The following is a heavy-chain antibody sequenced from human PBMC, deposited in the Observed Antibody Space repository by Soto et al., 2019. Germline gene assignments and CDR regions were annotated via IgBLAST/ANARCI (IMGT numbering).Heavy chain of an antibody. D-gene: IGHD2-8*01. CDR3: AHRPRVSSSHFDY. V-gene: IGHV2-5*02. CDR2: IYWDEDE. CDR1: GFSFSTRGVG. Sequence: QITLKESGPTLVKPTQTLTLTCTFSGFSFSTRGVGVAWIRQPPGKALEWIALIYWDEDEGYSPSLKSRLTITKDTSKHHVVLTITNMDTVDTATYYCAHRPRVSSSHFDYWGQGTLVTVSS. J-gene: IGHJ4*02.